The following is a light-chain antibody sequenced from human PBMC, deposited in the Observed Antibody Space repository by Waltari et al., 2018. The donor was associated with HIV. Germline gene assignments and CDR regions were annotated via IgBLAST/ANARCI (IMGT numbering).Light chain of an antibody. V-gene: IGLV2-14*03. Sequence: QSALTQPASVSGSPGQSIPISCTGTSSDVGRYNYVSWYQQHPGKAPKHLIYEVSNRPSGVSNRFSGSKSGNTASLTISGLQAEDEALYYCSSYTVTGTLNWVFGGGTKLTVL. CDR1: SSDVGRYNY. CDR3: SSYTVTGTLNWV. CDR2: EVS. J-gene: IGLJ3*02.